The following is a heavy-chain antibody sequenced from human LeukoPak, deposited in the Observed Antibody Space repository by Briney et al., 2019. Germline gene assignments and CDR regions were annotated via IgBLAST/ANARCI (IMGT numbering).Heavy chain of an antibody. V-gene: IGHV4-4*07. D-gene: IGHD2-8*01. J-gene: IGHJ5*01. CDR2: IYISGAT. CDR1: GGSISTYY. CDR3: ARERTSCTNGVCRTPRWFDP. Sequence: SETLSLTCTVSGGSISTYYWTWIRQPAGKGLEWIGHIYISGATNYSPSLKSRVTMSVDTSKNQFSLKLSSVTAADTAVYYCARERTSCTNGVCRTPRWFDPWGQGTTVTVSS.